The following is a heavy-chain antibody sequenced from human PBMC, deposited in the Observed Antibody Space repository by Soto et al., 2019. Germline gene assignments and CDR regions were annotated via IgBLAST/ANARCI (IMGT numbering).Heavy chain of an antibody. CDR3: ALSTMIVGFDP. D-gene: IGHD3-22*01. CDR2: IYHSGST. V-gene: IGHV4-30-2*01. CDR1: GGSISSGGYS. J-gene: IGHJ5*02. Sequence: QLLESGSGLVKPSQTLSLTCAVSGGSISSGGYSWSWIRQPPGKGLEWIGYIYHSGSTYYNPSLKSRVTISVDRSKNQFSLKLSSVTAADTAVYYCALSTMIVGFDPWGQGTLVTVSS.